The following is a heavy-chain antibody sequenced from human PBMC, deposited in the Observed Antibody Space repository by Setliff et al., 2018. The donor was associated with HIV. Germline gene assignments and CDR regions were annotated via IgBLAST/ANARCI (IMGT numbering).Heavy chain of an antibody. V-gene: IGHV4-38-2*01. Sequence: SETLSLTCAVSGSSISNGYYWGWIRQPPGKGLEWIGSIYHSGSTYYNPSLKSRVTISVDTSKNQFSLKLSSVTAADTAVYHCARRNSGLYAVAQYFKYWGQGTLVTVSS. CDR1: GSSISNGYY. CDR3: ARRNSGLYAVAQYFKY. CDR2: IYHSGST. D-gene: IGHD3-16*01. J-gene: IGHJ1*01.